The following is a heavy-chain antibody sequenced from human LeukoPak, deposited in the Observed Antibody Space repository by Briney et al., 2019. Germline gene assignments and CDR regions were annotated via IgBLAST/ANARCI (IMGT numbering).Heavy chain of an antibody. CDR3: ARGGGYSSSWYWGRWFDP. D-gene: IGHD6-13*01. V-gene: IGHV4-34*01. Sequence: SETLSLTCAVYGGSFSGYYWSWIRRPPGKGLEWIGEINHSGSTNYNPSLKSRVTISVDTSKNQFSLKLSSVTAADTAVYYCARGGGYSSSWYWGRWFDPWGQGTLVTVSS. CDR2: INHSGST. J-gene: IGHJ5*02. CDR1: GGSFSGYY.